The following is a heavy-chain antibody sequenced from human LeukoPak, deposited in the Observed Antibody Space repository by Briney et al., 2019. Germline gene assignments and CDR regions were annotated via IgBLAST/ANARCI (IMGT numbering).Heavy chain of an antibody. D-gene: IGHD2-8*01. CDR1: GYTFTGYY. V-gene: IGHV1-2*06. CDR3: ARDPEYCTNGVCYIEGY. Sequence: ASVKVSCKASGYTFTGYYMHWVRQAPGQGREWMGRINPNSGGTNYAQKFQGRVTMTRDTSISTAYMELSRLRSDDTAVYYCARDPEYCTNGVCYIEGYWGQGTLVTVSS. J-gene: IGHJ4*02. CDR2: INPNSGGT.